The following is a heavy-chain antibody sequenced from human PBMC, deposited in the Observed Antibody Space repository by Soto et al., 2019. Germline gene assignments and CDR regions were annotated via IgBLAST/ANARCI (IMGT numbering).Heavy chain of an antibody. V-gene: IGHV3-30*18. CDR2: ISYDGSNK. CDR1: GFTFSSYG. D-gene: IGHD2-2*01. J-gene: IGHJ6*02. CDR3: AKDLGYCISTSCPDYYYYGMDV. Sequence: QVQLVESGGGVVQPGRSLRLSCAASGFTFSSYGMHWVRQAPGKGLEWVAVISYDGSNKYYADSVKGRFTTSSDNSKNTLYLQMNSLRAEDTAVYYCAKDLGYCISTSCPDYYYYGMDVWGQGTTVTVSS.